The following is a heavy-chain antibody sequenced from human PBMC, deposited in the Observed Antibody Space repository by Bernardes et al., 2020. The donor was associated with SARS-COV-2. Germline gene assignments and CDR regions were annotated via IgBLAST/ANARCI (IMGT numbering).Heavy chain of an antibody. D-gene: IGHD3-10*01. CDR1: GGPISNYY. CDR3: ARGGRGASGTYFDGWFDP. J-gene: IGHJ5*02. CDR2: IYDSGST. V-gene: IGHV4-59*01. Sequence: SEPLYPTCTVPGGPISNYYWSGIRKPPGKGREWIGYIYDSGSTNSNPTPKSRVSISVDTSKKQFSLKPSSVAAADTAVYYCARGGRGASGTYFDGWFDPWGQGTLVTVSS.